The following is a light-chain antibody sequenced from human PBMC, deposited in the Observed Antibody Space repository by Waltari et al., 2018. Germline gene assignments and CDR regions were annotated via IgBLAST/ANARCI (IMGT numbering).Light chain of an antibody. V-gene: IGKV3-15*01. Sequence: IVMTQSPDTLSVSPGERVTLSCRASQSVASSLAWYHQKSGQAPRVLIFGASTRASGVPDRFTGSGSGTDFTLTISSLRSEDFGVYYCQQYNDWPPWTFGQGTRVEVK. CDR3: QQYNDWPPWT. CDR2: GAS. CDR1: QSVASS. J-gene: IGKJ1*01.